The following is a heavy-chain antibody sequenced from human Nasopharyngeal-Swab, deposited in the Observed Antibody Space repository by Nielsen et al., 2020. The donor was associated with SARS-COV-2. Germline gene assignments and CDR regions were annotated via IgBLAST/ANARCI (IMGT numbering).Heavy chain of an antibody. J-gene: IGHJ6*02. D-gene: IGHD6-13*01. CDR3: ARAGAAAPGVYYGMDV. CDR1: GYTFTSYD. Sequence: ASVKVSCKASGYTFTSYDINWVRQANGQGLEWMGWMNPNSGNTGYAQKFQGRVTMTRNTSISTAYMELSSLRSEDTAVYYCARAGAAAPGVYYGMDVWGQGTTVTVSS. V-gene: IGHV1-8*01. CDR2: MNPNSGNT.